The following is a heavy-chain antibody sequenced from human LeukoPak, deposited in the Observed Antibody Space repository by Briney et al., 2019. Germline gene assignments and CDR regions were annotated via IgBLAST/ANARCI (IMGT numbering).Heavy chain of an antibody. D-gene: IGHD2-2*01. CDR1: GLTFSSSG. V-gene: IGHV3-30*02. CDR3: TKAQDCSGISCYNRGVSSY. J-gene: IGHJ4*02. CDR2: IRYDGSYK. Sequence: GGSLRLSCAASGLTFSSSGMHWVRQAPGKGLEWVTFIRYDGSYKYYADSVKGQFTISRDNSKNTLSLQMNSLRPEDTAVYYCTKAQDCSGISCYNRGVSSYRGQGTQVTVSS.